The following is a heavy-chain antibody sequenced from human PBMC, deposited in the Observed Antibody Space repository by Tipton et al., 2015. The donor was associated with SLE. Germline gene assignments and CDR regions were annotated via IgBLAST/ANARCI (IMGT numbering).Heavy chain of an antibody. J-gene: IGHJ5*02. CDR1: GGSISSSSFY. Sequence: TLSLTCTVSGGSISSSSFYWGWIRQPPGKGLEWIGSFYYGKSTFYNPSLKSRVTISVDTSTNRLSLQLSSVTAADTALYYCVRLSSSGWRPYNWFDPWGQGTLVTVSS. V-gene: IGHV4-39*07. CDR2: FYYGKST. CDR3: VRLSSSGWRPYNWFDP. D-gene: IGHD6-19*01.